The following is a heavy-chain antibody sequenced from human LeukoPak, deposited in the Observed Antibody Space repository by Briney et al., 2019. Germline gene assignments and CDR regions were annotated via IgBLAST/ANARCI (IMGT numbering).Heavy chain of an antibody. Sequence: GGSLRLSCTASGFTFGDYAMSWVRQAPGKGLEWVGFIRSKAYGGTTEYAASVEGRFTISRDDSKSIAYLQMNSLKTEDTAVYYCTRARLWSGYYTPFGYWGQGTLVTVSS. D-gene: IGHD3-3*01. CDR1: GFTFGDYA. CDR2: IRSKAYGGTT. CDR3: TRARLWSGYYTPFGY. J-gene: IGHJ4*02. V-gene: IGHV3-49*04.